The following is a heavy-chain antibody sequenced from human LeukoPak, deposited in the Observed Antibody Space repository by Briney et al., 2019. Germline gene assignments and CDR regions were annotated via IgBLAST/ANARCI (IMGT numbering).Heavy chain of an antibody. V-gene: IGHV4-59*01. Sequence: SETLSLTCTVSGGSISTYYWNWIRQPPGKGLEWIGYIYYSGSTNYNPSLKSRVTISVDTSKNQFSLKLSSVTAADTAVYYCARDGQTWYDILTGYFPSSWCYMDVWGKGTTVTISS. D-gene: IGHD3-9*01. CDR3: ARDGQTWYDILTGYFPSSWCYMDV. J-gene: IGHJ6*03. CDR2: IYYSGST. CDR1: GGSISTYY.